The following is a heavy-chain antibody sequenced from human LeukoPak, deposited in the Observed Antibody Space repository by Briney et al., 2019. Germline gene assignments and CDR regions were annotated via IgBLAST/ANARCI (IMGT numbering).Heavy chain of an antibody. CDR2: IRYEGSNK. V-gene: IGHV3-30*02. CDR1: GFTFSSYG. J-gene: IGHJ4*02. D-gene: IGHD3-10*01. Sequence: GGSLRLSCAASGFTFSSYGTHWVRQAPGKGLEWGAFIRYEGSNKYYADSVRGRFTTSRDNSKNTLYLQMNSLRAEDTAVYYCARVDVPYYYGSGSYYNGVDYWGQGTLVTVSS. CDR3: ARVDVPYYYGSGSYYNGVDY.